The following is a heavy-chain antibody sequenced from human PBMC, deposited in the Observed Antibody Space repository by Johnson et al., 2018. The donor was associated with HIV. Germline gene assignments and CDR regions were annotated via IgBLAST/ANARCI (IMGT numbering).Heavy chain of an antibody. CDR2: I. CDR3: ARDLLGYCTGGSCYSVVEAFDI. Sequence: IYYADSVKGRFTISRDNAKNTLYLQMHSLRAEDTAMYYCARDLLGYCTGGSCYSVVEAFDIWGQGTMVTVS. V-gene: IGHV3-48*04. J-gene: IGHJ3*02. D-gene: IGHD2-15*01.